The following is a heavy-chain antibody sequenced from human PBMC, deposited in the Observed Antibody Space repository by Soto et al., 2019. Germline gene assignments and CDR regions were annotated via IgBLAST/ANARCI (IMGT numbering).Heavy chain of an antibody. D-gene: IGHD6-13*01. CDR1: GFTFSNCV. CDR2: ITKPGDT. V-gene: IGHV3-23*01. CDR3: ARDLLNGRWYAAD. Sequence: EVHLLESGGALVHPGESLRRSCETSGFTFSNCVMTWDRQAPGKGLEWVSVITKPGDTDYAASVRGRFTIARDNSNNTRYLQMNSLRAEDTAVYYCARDLLNGRWYAADWGQGTLVTVSS. J-gene: IGHJ4*02.